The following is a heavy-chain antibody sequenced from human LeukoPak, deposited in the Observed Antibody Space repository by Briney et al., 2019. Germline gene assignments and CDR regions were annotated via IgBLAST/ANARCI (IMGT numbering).Heavy chain of an antibody. V-gene: IGHV3-74*01. CDR3: AREAFRGIRTFDY. J-gene: IGHJ4*02. Sequence: GGSLRLSCAASGFTFSSYWMHWVRHAPGKGLVWVSRINSDGSSTSYADSVRGRFTISRDNAKNTLYLQMNSLRAEDTAVYYCAREAFRGIRTFDYWGQGTLVTVSS. CDR2: INSDGSST. CDR1: GFTFSSYW. D-gene: IGHD3-10*01.